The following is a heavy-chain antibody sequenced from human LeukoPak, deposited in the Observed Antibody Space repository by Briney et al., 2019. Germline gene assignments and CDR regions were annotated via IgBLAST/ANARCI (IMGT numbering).Heavy chain of an antibody. CDR2: IYYSGST. J-gene: IGHJ4*02. CDR1: GGSISSYY. D-gene: IGHD6-19*01. V-gene: IGHV4-59*08. Sequence: SETLSLTCTVSGGSISSYYWSWIRQPPGKGLEWIGYIYYSGSTNYNPSPKSRVTISVDTSKNQFSLKLSSVTAADTAVYYCARHWSDVAGVDYWGQGTLVTVSS. CDR3: ARHWSDVAGVDY.